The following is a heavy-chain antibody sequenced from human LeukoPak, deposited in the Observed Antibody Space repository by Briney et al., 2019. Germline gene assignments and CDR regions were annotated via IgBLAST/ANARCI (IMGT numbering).Heavy chain of an antibody. J-gene: IGHJ4*02. V-gene: IGHV1-69*06. CDR2: IIPIFGTA. Sequence: ASVKVSCKASGGTFSSYAISWVRQAPGQGLEWMGGIIPIFGTANYAQKFQGRVTITADKSTSTAYMELSSLRSGDTAVYYCARARLRDGYNIFDYWGQGTLVTVSS. CDR1: GGTFSSYA. D-gene: IGHD5-24*01. CDR3: ARARLRDGYNIFDY.